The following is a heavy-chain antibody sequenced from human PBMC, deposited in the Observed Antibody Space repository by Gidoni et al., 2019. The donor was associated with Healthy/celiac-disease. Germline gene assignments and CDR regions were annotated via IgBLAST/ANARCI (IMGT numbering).Heavy chain of an antibody. D-gene: IGHD3-3*01. J-gene: IGHJ6*03. Sequence: QVQLVQSGAEVKKPGDSVKVSCKASGYTYTSYGISWVRQAPGQGLEWRGWISAYNGNTNYAQKLQGRVTMTTDTSTSTAYMGLRSLRSDDTAVYYCAREALYDFWSGAPPQIYMDVWGKGTTVTVSS. V-gene: IGHV1-18*01. CDR1: GYTYTSYG. CDR3: AREALYDFWSGAPPQIYMDV. CDR2: ISAYNGNT.